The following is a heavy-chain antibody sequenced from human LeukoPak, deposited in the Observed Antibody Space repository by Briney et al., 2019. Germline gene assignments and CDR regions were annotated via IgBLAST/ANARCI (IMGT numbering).Heavy chain of an antibody. D-gene: IGHD1-1*01. CDR2: ISHDGSDK. CDR1: GFTFSNYA. J-gene: IGHJ4*02. CDR3: ARDSTGTIDY. Sequence: RSGGSLRLSCAASGFTFSNYAMHWVRQAPGKGLEWVAVISHDGSDKYYADSLKDRLTISRDNSKNTLYLQMNSLRPEDTAVYYCARDSTGTIDYWGQETLVTVSA. V-gene: IGHV3-30*04.